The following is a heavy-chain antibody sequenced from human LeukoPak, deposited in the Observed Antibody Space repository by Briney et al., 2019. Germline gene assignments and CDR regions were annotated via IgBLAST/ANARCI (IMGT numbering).Heavy chain of an antibody. CDR3: ARPLRPALYYYDQDAFDI. V-gene: IGHV1-2*02. CDR2: XXPNSGGT. Sequence: SXXXSXXXSGYXFTGXXLHWVXXAXGXGXXXXXWXXPNSGGTNYAQKFQGRVTMTRDTSISTAYMELSSLRSEDTAVYYCARPLRPALYYYDQDAFDIWGQGTMVTVSS. CDR1: GYXFTGXX. D-gene: IGHD3-22*01. J-gene: IGHJ3*02.